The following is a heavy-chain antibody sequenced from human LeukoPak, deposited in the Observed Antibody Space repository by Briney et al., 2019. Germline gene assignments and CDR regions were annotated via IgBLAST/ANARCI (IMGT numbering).Heavy chain of an antibody. D-gene: IGHD2-15*01. Sequence: ASVKVSCKASGYTFTSYAMHWVRQAPGQRLEWMGWINAGNGNTKYSQKFQGRVTITRDTSASTAYMELSSLRSDDTAVYYCARDNKWSRTHLDYWGQGTLVTVSS. CDR1: GYTFTSYA. J-gene: IGHJ4*02. V-gene: IGHV1-3*01. CDR3: ARDNKWSRTHLDY. CDR2: INAGNGNT.